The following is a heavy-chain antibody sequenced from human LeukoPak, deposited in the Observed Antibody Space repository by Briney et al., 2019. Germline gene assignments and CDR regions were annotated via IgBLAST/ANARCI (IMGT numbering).Heavy chain of an antibody. CDR1: GFTFSSYS. V-gene: IGHV3-21*01. J-gene: IGHJ5*02. D-gene: IGHD3-16*01. CDR2: ISSSSSYI. CDR3: ARDPGGDWFDP. Sequence: GGSLRLSCAASGFTFSSYSMNWVRQAPGKGLEWVSSISSSSSYIYYADSVKGRFTVSRDNAKNSLYLQMNSLRAEDTAVYYCARDPGGDWFDPWGQGTLVTVSS.